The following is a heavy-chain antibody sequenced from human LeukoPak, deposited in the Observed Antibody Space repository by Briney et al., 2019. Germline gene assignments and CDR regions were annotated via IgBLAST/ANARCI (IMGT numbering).Heavy chain of an antibody. J-gene: IGHJ4*02. CDR1: GFTFSSYW. V-gene: IGHV3-7*03. Sequence: TGGSLRLSCAASGFTFSSYWMSWVRQAPGKGLEWVANIKQDGSEKYYVDSVKGRFTISRDNAKNSLYLQMNSLRAEDTVVYYCAVSYGDSTSFDYWGQGTLVTVSS. CDR2: IKQDGSEK. D-gene: IGHD4-17*01. CDR3: AVSYGDSTSFDY.